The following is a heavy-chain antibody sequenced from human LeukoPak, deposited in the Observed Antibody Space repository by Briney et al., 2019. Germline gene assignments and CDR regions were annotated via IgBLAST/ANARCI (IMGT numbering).Heavy chain of an antibody. CDR2: IYSSGST. J-gene: IGHJ4*02. D-gene: IGHD4-11*01. Sequence: SETLSLTCTVSGGSINNYYWSWMRQPAGKGLEWIGRIYSSGSTNYNPSLKSRVTMSVDTPKNQFSLKLSSVTAADTAIYYCARSPRDSNWLDYWGQGTLVIASS. CDR3: ARSPRDSNWLDY. V-gene: IGHV4-4*07. CDR1: GGSINNYY.